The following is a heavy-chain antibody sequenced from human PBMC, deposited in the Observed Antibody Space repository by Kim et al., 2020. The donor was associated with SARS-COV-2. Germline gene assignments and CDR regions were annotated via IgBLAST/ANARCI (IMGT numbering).Heavy chain of an antibody. CDR2: IKQDGSEK. J-gene: IGHJ3*02. V-gene: IGHV3-7*01. Sequence: GGSLRLSCAASGFTFSSYWMSWVRQAPGKGLEWVANIKQDGSEKYYVDSVKGRFTISRDNAKNSLYLQMNSLRAEDTAVYYCACLNWNYVWALNPDAFDIWGQGTMVTVSS. D-gene: IGHD1-7*01. CDR3: ACLNWNYVWALNPDAFDI. CDR1: GFTFSSYW.